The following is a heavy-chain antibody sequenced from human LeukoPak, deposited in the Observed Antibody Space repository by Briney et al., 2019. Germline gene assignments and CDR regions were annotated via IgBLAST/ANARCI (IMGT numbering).Heavy chain of an antibody. D-gene: IGHD2-21*02. Sequence: PSETLSLTRTVSGGSISSSSYYWGWIRQPPGKGLEWIGSIYYSGSTYYNPSLKSRVTISVDTSKNQFSLKLSSVTAADTAVYYCASADCGGDCYKFDYWGQGTLVTVSS. CDR1: GGSISSSSYY. CDR2: IYYSGST. J-gene: IGHJ4*02. CDR3: ASADCGGDCYKFDY. V-gene: IGHV4-39*01.